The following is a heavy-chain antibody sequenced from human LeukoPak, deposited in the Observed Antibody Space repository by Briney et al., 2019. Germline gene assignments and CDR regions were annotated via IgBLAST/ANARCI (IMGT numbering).Heavy chain of an antibody. Sequence: PSETLSLTCNVSGVSINGSRRYWRWLRQPPGGGLECSGSIRYIETTYYNPSIHTRLTISVNNSHNQFPLKLKSVTPADTSMYYCTIRLSWASDTGDSWGEGTLVTVSS. CDR3: TIRLSWASDTGDS. CDR1: GVSINGSRRY. CDR2: IRYIETT. J-gene: IGHJ5*01. V-gene: IGHV4-39*01. D-gene: IGHD6-13*01.